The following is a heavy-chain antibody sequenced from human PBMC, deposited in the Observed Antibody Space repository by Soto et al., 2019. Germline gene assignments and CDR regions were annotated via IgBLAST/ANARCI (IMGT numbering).Heavy chain of an antibody. CDR2: IYYSGT. D-gene: IGHD2-15*01. V-gene: IGHV4-30-4*01. CDR1: GGTITSDDYH. Sequence: PSETLSLTCTVSGGTITSDDYHWTWIRQPPGKGLEWIGFIYYSGTYYNPSLRGRVTISVDTSKNESSLKLSSVTAADTAVYYCARDLAYCASGSCYARWGSWGQGTLVTVSS. J-gene: IGHJ4*02. CDR3: ARDLAYCASGSCYARWGS.